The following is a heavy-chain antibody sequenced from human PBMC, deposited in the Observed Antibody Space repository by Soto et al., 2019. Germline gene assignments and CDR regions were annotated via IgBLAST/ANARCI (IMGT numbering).Heavy chain of an antibody. Sequence: SVKPTCKASGYTFTSCSMHWLRQAPGQRLEWMGWINAGNGNTKYSQKFQGRVTITRDTSASTAYMELSSLRSEDTAVYYCARITARIAAAGPYWFDPWGQGTLVTVSS. CDR3: ARITARIAAAGPYWFDP. D-gene: IGHD6-13*01. CDR1: GYTFTSCS. J-gene: IGHJ5*02. CDR2: INAGNGNT. V-gene: IGHV1-3*01.